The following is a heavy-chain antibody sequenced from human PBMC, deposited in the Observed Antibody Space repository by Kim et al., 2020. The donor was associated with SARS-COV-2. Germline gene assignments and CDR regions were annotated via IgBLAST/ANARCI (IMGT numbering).Heavy chain of an antibody. J-gene: IGHJ4*02. Sequence: ADSVEGRFTISRDNSKNTLYLQMNSLRAEDTAVYYCAKDLGDTYYDILAFGGQGTLVTVSS. V-gene: IGHV3-23*01. D-gene: IGHD3-9*01. CDR3: AKDLGDTYYDILAF.